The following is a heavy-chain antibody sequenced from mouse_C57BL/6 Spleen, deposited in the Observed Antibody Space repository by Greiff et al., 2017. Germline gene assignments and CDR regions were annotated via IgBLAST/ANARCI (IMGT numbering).Heavy chain of an antibody. CDR3: TNDVGGYYAMDY. CDR1: GFNIKDDY. J-gene: IGHJ4*01. D-gene: IGHD2-12*01. Sequence: EVKLVESGAELVRPGASVKLSCTASGFNIKDDYMHWVKQRPEQGLEWIGWIDPENGDTEYASKFQGKATITADTSSNTAYLQLSSLTSEDTAVYYCTNDVGGYYAMDYWGQGTSVTVSS. V-gene: IGHV14-4*01. CDR2: IDPENGDT.